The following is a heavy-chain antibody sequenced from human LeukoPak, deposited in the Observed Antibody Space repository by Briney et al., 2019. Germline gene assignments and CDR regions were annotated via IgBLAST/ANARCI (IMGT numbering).Heavy chain of an antibody. CDR2: INPSGGST. V-gene: IGHV1-46*01. Sequence: GASVKVSCKASGYTFTSYYMHWVRQAPGQGLEWMGIINPSGGSTSYTQKFQGRVTMTRDTSTSTVYMELSSLRSEDTAVYYCAREVVSIPSYFDSWGQGTLVTVSS. J-gene: IGHJ4*02. D-gene: IGHD2-15*01. CDR3: AREVVSIPSYFDS. CDR1: GYTFTSYY.